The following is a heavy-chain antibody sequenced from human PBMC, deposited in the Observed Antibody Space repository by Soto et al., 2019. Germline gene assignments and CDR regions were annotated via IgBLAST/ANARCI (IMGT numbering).Heavy chain of an antibody. CDR2: INPSGGST. CDR1: GYTFTSYY. V-gene: IGHV1-46*01. CDR3: AREPPGSEQLSPDTYYGMDV. J-gene: IGHJ6*02. Sequence: ASVKVSCKASGYTFTSYYMHWVRQAPGQGLEWMGIINPSGGSTSYAQKFQGRVTMTRDTSTSTVYMELSSLRSEDTAVYYCAREPPGSEQLSPDTYYGMDVWGQGTTVTVSS. D-gene: IGHD6-13*01.